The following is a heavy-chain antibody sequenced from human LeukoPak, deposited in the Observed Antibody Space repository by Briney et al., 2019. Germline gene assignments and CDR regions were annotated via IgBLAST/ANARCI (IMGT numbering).Heavy chain of an antibody. CDR1: GFTFSTYA. CDR3: AKFEGLCGSANTCYHFDC. CDR2: HSGSGGST. J-gene: IGHJ4*02. V-gene: IGHV3-23*01. Sequence: GGSLRLSCDASGFTFSTYAMSWVRQAPGEGLAWVSGHSGSGGSTWYADSVKGRFTISRDNSKNTVYLHMDSLRAEDTAVYYCAKFEGLCGSANTCYHFDCWGQGTLVTVSS. D-gene: IGHD2-2*01.